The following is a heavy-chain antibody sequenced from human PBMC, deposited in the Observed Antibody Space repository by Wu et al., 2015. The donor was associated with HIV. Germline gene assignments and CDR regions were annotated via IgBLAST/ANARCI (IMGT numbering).Heavy chain of an antibody. CDR2: IIPIFDRI. V-gene: IGHV1-69*15. J-gene: IGHJ3*01. D-gene: IGHD5-12*01. CDR1: GGTFSSFA. CDR3: VGPYTGYAYDTFDV. Sequence: QVQLVQSGAEVKKPGSSVKVSCKASGGTFSSFALGWVRQAPGQGLDWMGRIIPIFDRIHYKEKFQGRVFITADEATSTVYMELSSLTSDDTAVYYCVGPYTGYAYDTFDVWGQGTLVTVSS.